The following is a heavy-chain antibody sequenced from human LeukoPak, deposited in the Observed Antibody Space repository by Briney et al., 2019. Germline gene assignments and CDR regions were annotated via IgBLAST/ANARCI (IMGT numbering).Heavy chain of an antibody. CDR2: ISAYNGNT. V-gene: IGHV1-18*01. D-gene: IGHD6-6*01. Sequence: EASVKVSCKASGYTFTSYGISWVRQAPGQGIEWMGWISAYNGNTNYAQKLQGRVTMTTDTSTSTAYMELRSLRSDDTAVYYCAKSGIAARDYYYYMDVWGKGTTVTVSS. CDR3: AKSGIAARDYYYYMDV. J-gene: IGHJ6*03. CDR1: GYTFTSYG.